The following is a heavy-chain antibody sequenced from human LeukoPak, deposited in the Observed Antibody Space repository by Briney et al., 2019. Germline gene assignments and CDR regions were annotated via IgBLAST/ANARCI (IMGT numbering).Heavy chain of an antibody. CDR2: IIPIFGTA. V-gene: IGHV1-69*13. J-gene: IGHJ3*02. Sequence: ASVKVSCTASGGTFSSYAISWVRQAPGQGLEWMGGIIPIFGTANYAQKFQGRVTITADESTSTAYMELSSLTSEDTAVYYCAKNVVPYSSSWYGSAFDIWGQGTRVTVSS. D-gene: IGHD6-13*01. CDR3: AKNVVPYSSSWYGSAFDI. CDR1: GGTFSSYA.